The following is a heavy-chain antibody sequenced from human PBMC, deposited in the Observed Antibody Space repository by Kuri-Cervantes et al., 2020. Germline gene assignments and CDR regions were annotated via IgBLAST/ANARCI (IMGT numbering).Heavy chain of an antibody. V-gene: IGHV1-2*04. D-gene: IGHD1-26*01. Sequence: ASVKVSCKASGYTFTSYDINWVRQATGQGLEWMGWINPNSGGTNYAQKFQGWVTMTRDTSISTAYMELSRLRSDDTAVYYCARSGHTRSPHHYMDVWGKGTTVTVSS. CDR2: INPNSGGT. CDR3: ARSGHTRSPHHYMDV. J-gene: IGHJ6*03. CDR1: GYTFTSYD.